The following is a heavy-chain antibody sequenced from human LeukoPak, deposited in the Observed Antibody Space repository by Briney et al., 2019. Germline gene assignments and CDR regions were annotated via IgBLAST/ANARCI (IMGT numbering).Heavy chain of an antibody. Sequence: QPGGSLRLSCTSSGLTFGTYAVSWFRQAPGKGLEWVAFIRSKTFGGTTEYAASVKGRFTISRDDSKSIAYLQMNSLKTEDTAVYYCTRYSGRTDYWGQGTLVSVSS. J-gene: IGHJ4*02. CDR3: TRYSGRTDY. V-gene: IGHV3-49*03. CDR2: IRSKTFGGTT. D-gene: IGHD5-18*01. CDR1: GLTFGTYA.